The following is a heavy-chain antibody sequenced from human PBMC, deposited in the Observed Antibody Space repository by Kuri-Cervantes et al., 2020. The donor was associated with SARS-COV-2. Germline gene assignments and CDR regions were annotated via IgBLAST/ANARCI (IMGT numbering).Heavy chain of an antibody. CDR2: ISWNSGSI. J-gene: IGHJ6*02. CDR1: GFTFSSFT. CDR3: AKDSGAVQGRSYGMDV. Sequence: GGSLRLSCAASGFTFSSFTMNWVRQAPGKGLEWVSGISWNSGSIGYADSVKGCFTISRDNAKNSLYLQMNSLRAEDTALYYCAKDSGAVQGRSYGMDVWGQGTMVTVSS. D-gene: IGHD3-10*01. V-gene: IGHV3-9*01.